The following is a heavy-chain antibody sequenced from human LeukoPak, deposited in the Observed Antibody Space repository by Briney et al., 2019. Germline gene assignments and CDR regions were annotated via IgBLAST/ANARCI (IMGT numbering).Heavy chain of an antibody. CDR2: INHNGNVN. J-gene: IGHJ6*02. Sequence: GGSLRLSCATSGFTFSSYWMNWARQAPGKGLEWVASINHNGNVNYYVDSVKGRFTISSDNAKNSLYLQMSNLRAEDTAVYFCARGGGLDVWGQGATVTVSS. CDR3: ARGGGLDV. CDR1: GFTFSSYW. D-gene: IGHD3-16*01. V-gene: IGHV3-7*03.